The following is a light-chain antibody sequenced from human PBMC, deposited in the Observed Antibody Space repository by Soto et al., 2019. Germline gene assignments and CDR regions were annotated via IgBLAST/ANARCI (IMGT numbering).Light chain of an antibody. J-gene: IGKJ2*01. CDR1: QSVLYSSNNKNY. CDR2: WAS. CDR3: QQYFSSPPT. Sequence: DTVMTQSPDSLAVSLGERATINCKSSQSVLYSSNNKNYLAWYQQKPGQPPKLLIYWASTRESGVPDRFSGGGSGTDFTLTISSLQAEDMAVYYCQQYFSSPPTFGQGTKLEIK. V-gene: IGKV4-1*01.